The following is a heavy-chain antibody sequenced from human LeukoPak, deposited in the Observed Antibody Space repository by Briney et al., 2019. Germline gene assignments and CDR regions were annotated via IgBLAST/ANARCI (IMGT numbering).Heavy chain of an antibody. Sequence: PGGSLRLSCAASGFTFSNYAMSWVRQAPGKGLEWVAFIRYDGSNKYYADSVKGRFTISRDNSKNTLYLQMNSLRAEDTAVYYCAKDGRYLGYCSSTSCLTMIDYWGQGTLVTVSS. CDR3: AKDGRYLGYCSSTSCLTMIDY. V-gene: IGHV3-30*02. J-gene: IGHJ4*02. D-gene: IGHD2-2*01. CDR2: IRYDGSNK. CDR1: GFTFSNYA.